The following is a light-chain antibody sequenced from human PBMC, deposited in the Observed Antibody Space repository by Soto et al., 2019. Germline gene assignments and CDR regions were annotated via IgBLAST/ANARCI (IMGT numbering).Light chain of an antibody. J-gene: IGLJ2*01. CDR3: CSYAGNRTFV. CDR2: EGN. Sequence: QSALTQPASVSGSPGQSITISCTATNSDFGSYDLVSWYQQQPGKAPKVIIFEGNKRPSGVSNRFSASTSGNTASLTISGLQAEDEADYHCCSYAGNRTFVFGGGTKLT. V-gene: IGLV2-23*03. CDR1: NSDFGSYDL.